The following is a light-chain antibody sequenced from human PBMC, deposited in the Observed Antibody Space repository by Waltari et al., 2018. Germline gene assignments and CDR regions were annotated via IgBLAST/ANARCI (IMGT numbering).Light chain of an antibody. CDR2: DAS. CDR3: QQRRSWPIT. J-gene: IGKJ5*01. V-gene: IGKV3-11*01. CDR1: QSVSSY. Sequence: IVLTASPATLSSSPGERATLSCRASQSVSSYLAWYQQKPGQAPRLLIYDASNRATGIPARFSGSGSGTDFTLTISSLEPEDFAVYYCQQRRSWPITFGQGTRLEIK.